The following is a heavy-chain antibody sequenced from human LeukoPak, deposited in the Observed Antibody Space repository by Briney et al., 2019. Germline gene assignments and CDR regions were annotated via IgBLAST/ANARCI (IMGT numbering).Heavy chain of an antibody. CDR3: AREGYYDSSGYPHPLDY. CDR2: INPSGGST. D-gene: IGHD3-22*01. CDR1: GYTFTSYY. V-gene: IGHV1-46*01. J-gene: IGHJ4*02. Sequence: ASVKVSCKASGYTFTSYYMHWVRQAPGQGLEWMGIINPSGGSTSYAQKFQGRATMTRDTSTSTVYMELSSLRSEDTAVYYCAREGYYDSSGYPHPLDYWGQGALVTVSS.